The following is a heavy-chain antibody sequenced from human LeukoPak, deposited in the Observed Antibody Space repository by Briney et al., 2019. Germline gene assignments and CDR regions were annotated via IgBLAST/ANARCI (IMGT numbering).Heavy chain of an antibody. CDR1: GGTFSSYA. J-gene: IGHJ4*02. Sequence: ASVKVSCKASGGTFSSYAISWVRQAPGQGLEWMGGIIPIFGTANYAQKFQGRVTVTTDESTSTAYMELSSLRSEDTAVYYCARCSSGSSKGGYYFDHWGQGTLVTVSS. V-gene: IGHV1-69*05. CDR3: ARCSSGSSKGGYYFDH. CDR2: IIPIFGTA. D-gene: IGHD1-26*01.